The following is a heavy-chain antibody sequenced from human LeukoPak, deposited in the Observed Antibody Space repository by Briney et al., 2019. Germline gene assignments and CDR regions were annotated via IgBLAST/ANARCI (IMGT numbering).Heavy chain of an antibody. V-gene: IGHV4-4*07. Sequence: SKTLSLTCTVSGGSISSYYWSWIRQPAGKGLEWIGRISNSGSNNYNPSLKSRVTMSVDTSKNQVSLKLSAVTAADTAVYYCARDQYKYDGNYRYYQHMDVWGKGTTVTI. D-gene: IGHD1-7*01. CDR2: ISNSGSN. J-gene: IGHJ6*03. CDR1: GGSISSYY. CDR3: ARDQYKYDGNYRYYQHMDV.